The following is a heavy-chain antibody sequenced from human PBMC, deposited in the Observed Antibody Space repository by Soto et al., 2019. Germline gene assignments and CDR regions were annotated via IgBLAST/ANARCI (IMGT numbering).Heavy chain of an antibody. Sequence: QVQLVQSGAEVKKPGASVKGSCKASGYTFTSYDINWVRQATGQGLEWMGWLNPNSGNTGYAQKFQGRVTMTRTTSINTAYMELSSLRSEGPAVYYGAREKGSSGFDPWGQGTLVTVSS. CDR1: GYTFTSYD. CDR3: AREKGSSGFDP. CDR2: LNPNSGNT. V-gene: IGHV1-8*01. J-gene: IGHJ5*02. D-gene: IGHD6-6*01.